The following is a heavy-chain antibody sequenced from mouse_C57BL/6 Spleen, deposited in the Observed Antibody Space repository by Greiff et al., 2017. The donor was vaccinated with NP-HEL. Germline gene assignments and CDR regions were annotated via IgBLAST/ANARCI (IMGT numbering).Heavy chain of an antibody. CDR3: ARSDYYGSSYERYYFDY. CDR2: IYPRSGNT. V-gene: IGHV1-81*01. CDR1: GYTFTSYG. D-gene: IGHD1-1*01. Sequence: QVQLQQSGAELARPGASVKLSCKASGYTFTSYGISWVKQRTGQGLEWIGEIYPRSGNTYYNEKFKGKATLTADKSSSTAYMELRSLTSEDSAVYFCARSDYYGSSYERYYFDYWGQGTTLTVSS. J-gene: IGHJ2*01.